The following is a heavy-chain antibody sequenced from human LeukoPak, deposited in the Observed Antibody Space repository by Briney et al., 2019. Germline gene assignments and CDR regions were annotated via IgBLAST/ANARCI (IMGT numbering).Heavy chain of an antibody. CDR2: ISSSSSYT. V-gene: IGHV3-11*03. CDR1: GIPFSDFY. CDR3: AAGTAADY. D-gene: IGHD6-25*01. J-gene: IGHJ4*02. Sequence: GGSLRLSCVVAGIPFSDFYMNWIRQAPGKGIEWISYISSSSSYTDYAESVKGRFTISRDNAKSALYLQMSDLRVEDTAVYYCAAGTAADYWGQGTLVIVSS.